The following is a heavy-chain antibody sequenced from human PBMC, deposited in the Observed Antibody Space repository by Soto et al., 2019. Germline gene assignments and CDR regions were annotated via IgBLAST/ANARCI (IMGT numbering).Heavy chain of an antibody. CDR3: AKDRGDCSSTSCYPPPGLDY. CDR2: ISGSGGST. V-gene: IGHV3-23*01. J-gene: IGHJ4*02. CDR1: GFTFSSYA. D-gene: IGHD2-2*01. Sequence: GGSLRLSCAASGFTFSSYAMSWVRQAPGKGLEWVSAISGSGGSTYYADSVKGRFTISRDNSKNTLYLQMNSLRAEDTAVYYCAKDRGDCSSTSCYPPPGLDYWGQGTLVPVSS.